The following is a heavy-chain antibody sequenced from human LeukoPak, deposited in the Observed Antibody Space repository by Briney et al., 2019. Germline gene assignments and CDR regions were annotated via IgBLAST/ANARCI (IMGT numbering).Heavy chain of an antibody. V-gene: IGHV3-48*03. Sequence: GGSLRLSCAASGFTFSSYEMNWVRQAPGKGLEWVSYISSSGSTIYYADSVKGRFTISRDNAKNSLYLQMNSLRAEDTAVYYCARTITMVRGVIIKGGFDYWGQGTLVTVPS. D-gene: IGHD3-10*01. CDR1: GFTFSSYE. CDR3: ARTITMVRGVIIKGGFDY. CDR2: ISSSGSTI. J-gene: IGHJ4*02.